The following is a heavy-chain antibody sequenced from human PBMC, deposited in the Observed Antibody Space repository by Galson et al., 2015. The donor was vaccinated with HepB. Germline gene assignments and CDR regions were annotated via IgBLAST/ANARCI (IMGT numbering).Heavy chain of an antibody. Sequence: SVKVSCKVSGYTLTELAMQWVRQAPGKGLEWVGGFDPENNEIVYAQKFQGRVTMTEDTSTDTAYMELSSLRLEDTALYYCAAETTYLDVAAYNYWGQGTLVTVSS. J-gene: IGHJ4*02. V-gene: IGHV1-24*01. CDR1: GYTLTELA. D-gene: IGHD1-14*01. CDR3: AAETTYLDVAAYNY. CDR2: FDPENNEI.